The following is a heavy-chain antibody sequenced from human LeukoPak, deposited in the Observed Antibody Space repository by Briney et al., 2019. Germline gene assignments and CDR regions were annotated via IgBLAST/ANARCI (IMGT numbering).Heavy chain of an antibody. CDR3: AKGLDGSPAYYFDY. CDR1: EFTFITYW. D-gene: IGHD3-10*01. V-gene: IGHV3-7*03. CDR2: IKQDGSEK. Sequence: PGGSLRLSCAASEFTFITYWMSWVRQAPGRGLEWVANIKQDGSEKYYVDSVKGRFTISRDNAKNSLYLQMNSLRAEDMALYYCAKGLDGSPAYYFDYWGQGTLVTVSS. J-gene: IGHJ4*02.